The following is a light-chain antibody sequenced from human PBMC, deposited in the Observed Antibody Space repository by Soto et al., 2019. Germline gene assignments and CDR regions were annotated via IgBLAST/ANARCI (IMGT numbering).Light chain of an antibody. CDR3: QQYNSYSWT. Sequence: DIHMSKSPSSLSARLGDRVSLTCRASHSINSWLAWYQQKPGKAPKLLIYDASTLKSGVPSRFRGSGSGTEFTLTISSLQPDDVATYCWQQYNSYSWTFGQGTKVDIK. J-gene: IGKJ1*01. CDR2: DAS. CDR1: HSINSW. V-gene: IGKV1-5*01.